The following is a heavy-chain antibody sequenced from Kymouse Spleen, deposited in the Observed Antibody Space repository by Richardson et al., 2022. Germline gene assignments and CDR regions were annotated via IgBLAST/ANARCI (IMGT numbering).Heavy chain of an antibody. J-gene: IGHJ6*02. CDR3: TRHNWNYYYGMDV. Sequence: EVQLVESGGGLVQPGGSLKLSCAASGFTFSGSAMHWVRQASGKGLEWVGRIRSKANSYATAYAASVKGRFTISRDDSKNTAYLQMNSLKTEDTAVYYCTRHNWNYYYGMDVWGQGTTVTVSS. D-gene: IGHD1-20*01,IGHD1-7*01. V-gene: IGHV3-73*02. CDR2: IRSKANSYAT. CDR1: GFTFSGSA.